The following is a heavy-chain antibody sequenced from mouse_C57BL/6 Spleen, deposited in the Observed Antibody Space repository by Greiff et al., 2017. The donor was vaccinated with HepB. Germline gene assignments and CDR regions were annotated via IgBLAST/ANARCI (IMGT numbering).Heavy chain of an antibody. CDR2: IWRGGST. V-gene: IGHV2-5*01. D-gene: IGHD1-1*01. Sequence: VQLQQSGPGLVQPSQSLSITCTVSGFSLTSYGVHWVRQSPGKGLEWLGVIWRGGSTDYNAAFMSRLSITKDNSKSQVFFKMNSLQADDTAIYYCAKLITTVVAKDYYAMDYWGQGTSVTVSS. CDR3: AKLITTVVAKDYYAMDY. CDR1: GFSLTSYG. J-gene: IGHJ4*01.